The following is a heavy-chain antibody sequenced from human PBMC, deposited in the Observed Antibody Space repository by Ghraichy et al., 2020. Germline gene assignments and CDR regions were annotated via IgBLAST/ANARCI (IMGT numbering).Heavy chain of an antibody. CDR2: IYYSGST. V-gene: IGHV4-39*01. D-gene: IGHD2/OR15-2a*01. Sequence: SETLSLTCTVSGGSISSSSYYWGWIRQPPGKGLEWIGSIYYSGSTYYNPSLKSRVTISVDTSKNQFSLKLSSVTAADTAVYYCVQYPISKYYYYGMDVWGQGTTVTVSS. J-gene: IGHJ6*02. CDR1: GGSISSSSYY. CDR3: VQYPISKYYYYGMDV.